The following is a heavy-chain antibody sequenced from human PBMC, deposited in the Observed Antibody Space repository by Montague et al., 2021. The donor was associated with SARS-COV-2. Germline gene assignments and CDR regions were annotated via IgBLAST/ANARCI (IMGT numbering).Heavy chain of an antibody. J-gene: IGHJ6*02. CDR3: ATGTRMYGMDV. V-gene: IGHV4-30-2*06. CDR2: IYQSGSA. D-gene: IGHD3-10*01. CDR1: GGPVSSGDYS. Sequence: TLSLTCVVSGGPVSSGDYSWSWIRQSPGKGLEWIGYIYQSGSAYYNPSLKSRVTISIDTSNNQFSLNLRSVTAADTGLYYCATGTRMYGMDVWGQGTTVTVS.